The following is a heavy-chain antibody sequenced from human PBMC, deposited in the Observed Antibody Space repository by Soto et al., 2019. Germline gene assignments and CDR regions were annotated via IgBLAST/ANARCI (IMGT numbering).Heavy chain of an antibody. Sequence: GGSLRLSCAASGFTVSSNYMSWVRQAPGKGLEWVSVIYSGSSTYYAYSGKGRFTINRDKSKNTLYLQMNSLRAEDTAVYYCARDPSSIAVAGAGDDFDIWGQGTLVTVSS. CDR1: GFTVSSNY. J-gene: IGHJ3*02. V-gene: IGHV3-53*01. D-gene: IGHD6-19*01. CDR2: IYSGSST. CDR3: ARDPSSIAVAGAGDDFDI.